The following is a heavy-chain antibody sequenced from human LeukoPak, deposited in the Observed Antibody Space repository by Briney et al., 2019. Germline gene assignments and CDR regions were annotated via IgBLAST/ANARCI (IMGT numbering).Heavy chain of an antibody. D-gene: IGHD2-2*01. V-gene: IGHV1-3*01. CDR3: ARAGEDIVVVPAAEYYFGY. J-gene: IGHJ4*02. Sequence: ASVKVSCKASGYTFTSYAMHWVRQAPGQRLEWMGWINAGNGNTKYSQKFQGRVTITRDTSASTAYMELSSLRSEDTAVYYCARAGEDIVVVPAAEYYFGYWGQGTLVTVSS. CDR2: INAGNGNT. CDR1: GYTFTSYA.